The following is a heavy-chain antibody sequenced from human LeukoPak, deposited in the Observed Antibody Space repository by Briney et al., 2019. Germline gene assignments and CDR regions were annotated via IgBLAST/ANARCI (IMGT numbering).Heavy chain of an antibody. J-gene: IGHJ6*02. Sequence: GGSLRLSCIASGFTINQYAMSWVRQAPVKGLEWVASIRPDGSAVFYADSVKGRFTFSRDNAKNSLDLQMNSLRAEDTAVYYCARFGLPYSIDLWGQGTMVTVSS. CDR1: GFTINQYA. D-gene: IGHD3/OR15-3a*01. CDR2: IRPDGSAV. CDR3: ARFGLPYSIDL. V-gene: IGHV3-7*01.